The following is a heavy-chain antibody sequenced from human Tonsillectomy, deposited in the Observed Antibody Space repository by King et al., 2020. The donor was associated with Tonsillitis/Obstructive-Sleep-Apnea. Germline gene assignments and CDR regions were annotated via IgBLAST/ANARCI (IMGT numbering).Heavy chain of an antibody. CDR2: IYSVGST. Sequence: VQLVQSGGGLIQPGGSLGLPCACSGFTVSSNYMSWVLQAPGKGLEWVSVIYSVGSTYYADPVKGRFTISRDNSKNQLYLQMNSLRAEDTAVYYCARGITIFEVGAFDIWGQGTMVTVSS. J-gene: IGHJ3*02. CDR1: GFTVSSNY. CDR3: ARGITIFEVGAFDI. D-gene: IGHD3-3*01. V-gene: IGHV3-53*01.